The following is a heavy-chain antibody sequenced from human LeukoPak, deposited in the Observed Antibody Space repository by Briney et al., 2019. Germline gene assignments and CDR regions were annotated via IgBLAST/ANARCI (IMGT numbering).Heavy chain of an antibody. D-gene: IGHD4-23*01. CDR3: ARGNWRTDY. CDR1: GYTFTNYA. CDR2: INTNTGNP. J-gene: IGHJ4*02. Sequence: VASVKVSCKASGYTFTNYAMNWVRQAPGQGLEWMGWINTNTGNPTYAQGFTGRFVFSLDTSVSTAYLQTSSLKAEDTAVYYCARGNWRTDYWGQGTLVTVSS. V-gene: IGHV7-4-1*02.